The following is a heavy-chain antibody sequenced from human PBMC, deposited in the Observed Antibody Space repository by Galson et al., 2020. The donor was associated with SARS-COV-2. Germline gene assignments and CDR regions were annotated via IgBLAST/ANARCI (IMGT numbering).Heavy chain of an antibody. CDR1: GYTFTGYY. CDR2: INPNSGGT. D-gene: IGHD2-2*01. Sequence: GESLKISCKASGYTFTGYYMHWVRQAPGQGLEWMGWINPNSGGTNYAQKFQGRVTMTRDTSISTAYMELSRLRSDDTAVYYCAMSSGYCSSTSCYYYYGMDVWGQGTTVTVSS. CDR3: AMSSGYCSSTSCYYYYGMDV. J-gene: IGHJ6*02. V-gene: IGHV1-2*02.